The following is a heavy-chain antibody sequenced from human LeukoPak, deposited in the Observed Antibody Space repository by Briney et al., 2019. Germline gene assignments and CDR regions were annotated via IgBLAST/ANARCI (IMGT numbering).Heavy chain of an antibody. V-gene: IGHV3-74*03. CDR2: ISPDGSSA. CDR1: GFSFSSYW. D-gene: IGHD2/OR15-2a*01. Sequence: PGGSLRLSCAASGFSFSSYWMLWVRHAPGKGLVWVARISPDGSSALSADSVRGRFTISRDNADNTLYLQLNSLRAEDTAVYYCARVSFCPRCHFDYWGQGTLVTVSS. J-gene: IGHJ4*02. CDR3: ARVSFCPRCHFDY.